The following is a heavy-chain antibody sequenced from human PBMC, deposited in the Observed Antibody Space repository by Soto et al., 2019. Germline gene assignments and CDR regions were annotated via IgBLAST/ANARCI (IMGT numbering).Heavy chain of an antibody. CDR2: IFWNDDK. CDR1: GFSLSTSGVG. V-gene: IGHV2-5*01. Sequence: QITLKESGPTLVKPTQTLTLTCTFSGFSLSTSGVGVGWIRQPPGKALEWLALIFWNDDKRYSPSLKSRLTITKDTSKIQVVLRMTNMDPVDTATYYCAHRLYCSSPSCFNSWAFDIWGQGTMVTVSS. D-gene: IGHD2-2*01. J-gene: IGHJ3*02. CDR3: AHRLYCSSPSCFNSWAFDI.